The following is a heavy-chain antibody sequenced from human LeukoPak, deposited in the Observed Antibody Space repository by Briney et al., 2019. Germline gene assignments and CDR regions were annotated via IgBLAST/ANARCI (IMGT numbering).Heavy chain of an antibody. D-gene: IGHD2-15*01. Sequence: GGSLRLSCAASGFTFSSYSMSWVRQAPGKGLEWVSSISSSSSYIYYADSVKGRFTISRDNAKNSLYLQMNSLRAEDTAVYYCARAKYCSGGSCYDQPFDYWGQGTLVTVSS. CDR3: ARAKYCSGGSCYDQPFDY. J-gene: IGHJ4*02. CDR1: GFTFSSYS. CDR2: ISSSSSYI. V-gene: IGHV3-21*01.